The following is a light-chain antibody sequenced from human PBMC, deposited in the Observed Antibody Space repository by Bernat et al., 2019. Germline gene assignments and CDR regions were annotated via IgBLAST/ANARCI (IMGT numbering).Light chain of an antibody. J-gene: IGKJ2*01. CDR2: GAS. CDR3: QQYDTFPWDI. Sequence: EIVLTQSPGTLSLSPGERATLSCRASQSVSSNYLAWYQHKPGQAPRLLIYGASTRASGISDRFSGSGSGTDFTLTISRLEPEDFAVYYCQQYDTFPWDIFGQGTKLEIK. CDR1: QSVSSNY. V-gene: IGKV3-20*01.